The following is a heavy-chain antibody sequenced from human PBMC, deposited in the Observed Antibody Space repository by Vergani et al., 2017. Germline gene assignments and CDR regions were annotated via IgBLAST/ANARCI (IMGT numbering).Heavy chain of an antibody. CDR3: ARHLRQLARNDVFDI. CDR2: IYDSRNN. CDR1: GMSISNNNYY. Sequence: QLQLQESGPRLVKPSETLSLTCSLSGMSISNNNYYWGWIRQPPGKGLEWIGSIYDSRNNNYSPSLKSRVSISLETSKNQFSLNLTSVTAADTAVYYCARHLRQLARNDVFDIWGHGTLVTVSS. D-gene: IGHD6-6*01. J-gene: IGHJ3*02. V-gene: IGHV4-39*01.